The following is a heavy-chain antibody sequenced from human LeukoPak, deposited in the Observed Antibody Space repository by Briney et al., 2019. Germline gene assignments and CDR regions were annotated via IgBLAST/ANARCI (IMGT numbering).Heavy chain of an antibody. J-gene: IGHJ4*02. CDR3: TTRCGSTRCIYFDY. CDR2: LKSKTDSGTT. CDR1: GFTYSNAW. Sequence: GGSLRLSCAASGFTYSNAWMSCVPQAPGKGLEGVGHLKSKTDSGTTDYHAPVNGSSTIARDASKNTLDLQMNSLKAEDTAVYYCTTRCGSTRCIYFDYWGEGTLVSVSS. V-gene: IGHV3-15*01. D-gene: IGHD2-2*01.